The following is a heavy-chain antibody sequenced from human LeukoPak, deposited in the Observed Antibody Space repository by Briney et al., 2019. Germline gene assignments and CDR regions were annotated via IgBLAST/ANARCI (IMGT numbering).Heavy chain of an antibody. CDR1: GFTFSSYP. CDR2: INTDGRVT. V-gene: IGHV3-74*01. CDR3: IRETHVGLHLEY. D-gene: IGHD3-10*02. Sequence: GSLRLSCAASGFTFSSYPMSWVRQTPGKGLVWVARINTDGRVTTYADSVKGRFTVSRDNAENTLYLQMNNLRPEDTAVYYCIRETHVGLHLEYWGQGTLATVSA. J-gene: IGHJ4*02.